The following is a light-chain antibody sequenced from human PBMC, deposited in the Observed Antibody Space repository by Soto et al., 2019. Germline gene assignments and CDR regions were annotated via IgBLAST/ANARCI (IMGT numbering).Light chain of an antibody. Sequence: EIVLTQSPATLSLSPGERATLSCRASQSVSSYLAWYQQKPGQAPRLLIYDASNRATGIPARFSGSGSGTDFTITISSREPEDVAVYYCQQRSNLCSTSSRGTGLE. CDR2: DAS. CDR3: QQRSNLCST. J-gene: IGKJ5*01. CDR1: QSVSSY. V-gene: IGKV3-11*01.